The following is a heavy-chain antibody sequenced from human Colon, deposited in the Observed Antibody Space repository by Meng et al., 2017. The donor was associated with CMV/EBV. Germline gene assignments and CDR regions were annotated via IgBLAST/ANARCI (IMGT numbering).Heavy chain of an antibody. V-gene: IGHV3-9*01. J-gene: IGHJ1*01. CDR2: ITWNNRTV. D-gene: IGHD4-11*01. CDR3: AGGMYGNVLQN. CDR1: EFTFEHYA. Sequence: GGSLRLSCAASEFTFEHYAMHWVRQTPGKGLEWVSGITWNNRTVGYADSVKGRFTISRDHAKNSLFLQMDSLRVEDTAVYYCAGGMYGNVLQNWGRGTLVTVSS.